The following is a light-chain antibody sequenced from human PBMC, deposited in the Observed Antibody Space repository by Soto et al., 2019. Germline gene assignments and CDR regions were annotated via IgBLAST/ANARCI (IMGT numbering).Light chain of an antibody. CDR1: SSNIGSNY. CDR3: ASWDDSLSGFYV. Sequence: QYVLTQPPSASGTPGQRVTISCSGSSSNIGSNYVYWYQQLPGTAPKLLIYNNNQRPSGVPDRFSGSKSGTSASLAISGLRSEDEADYYCASWDDSLSGFYVFGTGTKLTVL. CDR2: NNN. J-gene: IGLJ1*01. V-gene: IGLV1-47*02.